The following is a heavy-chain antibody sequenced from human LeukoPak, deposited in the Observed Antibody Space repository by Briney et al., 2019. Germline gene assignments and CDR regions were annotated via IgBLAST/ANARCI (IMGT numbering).Heavy chain of an antibody. CDR1: GFTVSSNY. CDR2: IYSGGST. CDR3: ARVGYGSGSSPVDY. Sequence: GGSLRLSCAASGFTVSSNYMSWVRQAPGKGLEWVSVIYSGGSTYYADSVKGRFTISRDNSKNTLYLQMNSLRAEDTAVYYCARVGYGSGSSPVDYWGQGTLVTVSS. J-gene: IGHJ4*02. D-gene: IGHD3-10*01. V-gene: IGHV3-53*01.